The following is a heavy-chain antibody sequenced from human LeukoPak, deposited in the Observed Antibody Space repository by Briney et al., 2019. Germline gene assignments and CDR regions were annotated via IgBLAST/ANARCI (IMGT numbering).Heavy chain of an antibody. V-gene: IGHV3-33*08. CDR2: IWYDGSNK. CDR1: GFSFISVW. Sequence: GGSLRLSCVGSGFSFISVWLNWVRQTPGKGLEWVAVIWYDGSNKYYADSVKGRFTISRDNSKNTLYLQMNSLRAEDTAVYYCARDYDGSGSHPYYYYGMDVWGQGTTVTVSS. J-gene: IGHJ6*02. D-gene: IGHD3-10*01. CDR3: ARDYDGSGSHPYYYYGMDV.